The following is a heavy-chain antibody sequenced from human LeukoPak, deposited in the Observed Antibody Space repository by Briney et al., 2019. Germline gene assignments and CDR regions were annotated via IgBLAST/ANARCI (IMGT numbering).Heavy chain of an antibody. CDR2: IYYSGST. D-gene: IGHD3-22*01. Sequence: SETLSLTCTVSGGSISSSSYYWGWIRQPPGKGLEWIGSIYYSGSTYCNPSLKSRVTISVDTSKNQFSLKLSSVTAADTAVYYCARRISYYDSSGYGYYYYYMDVWGKGTTVTVSS. CDR1: GGSISSSSYY. CDR3: ARRISYYDSSGYGYYYYYMDV. V-gene: IGHV4-39*01. J-gene: IGHJ6*03.